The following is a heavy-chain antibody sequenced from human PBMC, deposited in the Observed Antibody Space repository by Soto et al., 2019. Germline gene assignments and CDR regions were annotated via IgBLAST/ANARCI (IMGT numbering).Heavy chain of an antibody. J-gene: IGHJ4*02. D-gene: IGHD3-22*01. V-gene: IGHV3-21*01. CDR3: ARTSPYYYDSSGAVCD. CDR1: GFTFSSYS. Sequence: EVQLVESGGGLVKPGGSLRLSCAASGFTFSSYSMNWVRQAPGKGLEWVSSISSSSSYIYYADSVKGRFTISRDNAKNTQYLQMNSLRAEHTAVYYCARTSPYYYDSSGAVCDWGQGTLVT. CDR2: ISSSSSYI.